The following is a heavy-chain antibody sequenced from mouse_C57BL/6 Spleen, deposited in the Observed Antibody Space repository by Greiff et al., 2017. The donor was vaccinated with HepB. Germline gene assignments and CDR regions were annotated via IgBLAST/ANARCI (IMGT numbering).Heavy chain of an antibody. Sequence: VKLQESGPGLVQPSQCLSITCTVSGFSFTSYGVHWVRQSPGKGLEWLGVIWSGGSTDYNAAFISRLSISTDNCKSHIFSKLNSLQADDTAIYYCARDYGSSLDYWGQGTTLTVSS. CDR2: IWSGGST. CDR3: ARDYGSSLDY. CDR1: GFSFTSYG. D-gene: IGHD1-1*01. J-gene: IGHJ2*01. V-gene: IGHV2-2*01.